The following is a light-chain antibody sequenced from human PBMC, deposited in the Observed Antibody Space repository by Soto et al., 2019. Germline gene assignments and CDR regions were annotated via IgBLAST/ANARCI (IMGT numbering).Light chain of an antibody. J-gene: IGLJ3*02. V-gene: IGLV1-36*01. CDR1: RSNIGDNA. CDR3: AAWDDSLSGLL. Sequence: QSVLTQPPSLSAAPGQRVTISCSGSRSNIGDNAVSWFQHLPGKAPKLLIYYDDLVPSGVSDRFSGSKSGTSASLTVSGLQSEAEADYYCAAWDDSLSGLLFGGGTKLTVL. CDR2: YDD.